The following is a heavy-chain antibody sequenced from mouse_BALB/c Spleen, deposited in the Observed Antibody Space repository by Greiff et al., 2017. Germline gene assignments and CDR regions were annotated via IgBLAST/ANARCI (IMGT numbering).Heavy chain of an antibody. D-gene: IGHD2-3*01. J-gene: IGHJ2*01. V-gene: IGHV14-3*02. CDR2: IDPANGNT. CDR3: ASDGYSAY. Sequence: DVKLQESGAELVKPGASVKLSCTASGFNIKDTYMHWVKQRPEQGLEWIGRIDPANGNTKYDPKFQGKATITADTSSNTAYLQLSSLTSEDTAVYYCASDGYSAYWGQGTTLTVSS. CDR1: GFNIKDTY.